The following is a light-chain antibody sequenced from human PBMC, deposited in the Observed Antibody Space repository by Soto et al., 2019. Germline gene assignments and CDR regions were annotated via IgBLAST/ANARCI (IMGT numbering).Light chain of an antibody. J-gene: IGLJ1*01. V-gene: IGLV1-47*02. CDR2: SNN. CDR1: SSNVGSNY. Sequence: QSVLTQPPSPSATPGQTVTISCSGSSSNVGSNYVYWYQQHPGTAPKLLIYSNNQRPSGVPDRFSGSKSGTSASLAISGLRSEDEADYYCAAWDDRLSGRYVCGTGTKVTVL. CDR3: AAWDDRLSGRYV.